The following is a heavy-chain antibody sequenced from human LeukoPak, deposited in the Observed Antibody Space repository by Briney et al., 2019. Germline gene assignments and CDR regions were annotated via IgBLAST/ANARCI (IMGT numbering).Heavy chain of an antibody. CDR3: ASRGDYYGTSGNWFDP. Sequence: SETLSLTCAVYGGSFSGYYWSWIRQPPGKGLEWIGEINHSGSTNYNPSLKSRVTISVDTSKNQFSLKLSSVTAADTAVYYCASRGDYYGTSGNWFDPWGQGTLVTVSS. CDR2: INHSGST. D-gene: IGHD3-22*01. V-gene: IGHV4-34*01. CDR1: GGSFSGYY. J-gene: IGHJ5*02.